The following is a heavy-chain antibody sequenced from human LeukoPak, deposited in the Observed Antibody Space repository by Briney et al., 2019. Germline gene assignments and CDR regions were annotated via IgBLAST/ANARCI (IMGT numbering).Heavy chain of an antibody. CDR3: ATAPHLTRYNWFDP. CDR1: GYTLTELS. Sequence: ASVKVSCKVSGYTLTELSMHWVRQAPGKGLEWMGGFDPEDGETIYAQKFQGRVTMTEDTSTDTAYMELSSPRSEDTAVYYCATAPHLTRYNWFDPWGQGTLVTVSS. CDR2: FDPEDGET. J-gene: IGHJ5*02. D-gene: IGHD3-9*01. V-gene: IGHV1-24*01.